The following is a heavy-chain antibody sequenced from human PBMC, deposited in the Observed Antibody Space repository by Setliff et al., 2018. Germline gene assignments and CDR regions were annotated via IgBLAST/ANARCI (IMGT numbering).Heavy chain of an antibody. CDR3: ATMMSTGVGGRGYLVN. CDR1: SSSITSAYS. D-gene: IGHD2-15*01. V-gene: IGHV4-38-2*02. Sequence: SETLSLTCSVSSSSITSAYSWAWIRQTPGKGLEWIGTLHPSEGPSYNPSLRSRVTLSQDTSYNQFSLNLNSVTAADAAVYYCATMMSTGVGGRGYLVNWGQGTLVTAPQ. CDR2: LHPSEGP. J-gene: IGHJ4*02.